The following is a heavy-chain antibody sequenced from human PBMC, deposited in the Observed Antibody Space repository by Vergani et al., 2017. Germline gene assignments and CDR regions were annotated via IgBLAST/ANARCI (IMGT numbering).Heavy chain of an antibody. CDR3: AXPGELVVVVAAPFDAFDI. CDR1: GGTFSSYA. D-gene: IGHD2-15*01. J-gene: IGHJ3*02. Sequence: QVQLVQSGAEVKKPGSSVKVSCKASGGTFSSYAISWVRQAPGQGLEWMGGIIPIFGTANDAQKFQGRVTITADEATSTAYMELSSLRSEDTAVYYCAXPGELVVVVAAPFDAFDIWGQGTMVTVSS. CDR2: IIPIFGTA. V-gene: IGHV1-69*01.